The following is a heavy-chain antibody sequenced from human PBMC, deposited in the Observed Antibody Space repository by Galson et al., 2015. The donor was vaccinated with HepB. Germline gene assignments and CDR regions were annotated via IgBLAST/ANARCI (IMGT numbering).Heavy chain of an antibody. D-gene: IGHD3-10*01. CDR2: IRYDGSNK. Sequence: SLRLSCAASGFTFSSYGMHWVRQAPGKGLEWVAFIRYDGSNKYYADSVKGRFTISRDNSKNTLYLQMNSLRAEDTAVYYCAKDLHNYYGSGSYDYYYYGMDVWGQGTTVTVSS. CDR3: AKDLHNYYGSGSYDYYYYGMDV. J-gene: IGHJ6*02. CDR1: GFTFSSYG. V-gene: IGHV3-30*02.